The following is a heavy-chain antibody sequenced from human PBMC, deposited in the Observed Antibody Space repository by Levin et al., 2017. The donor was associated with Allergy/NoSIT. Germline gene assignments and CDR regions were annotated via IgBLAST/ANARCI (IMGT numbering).Heavy chain of an antibody. V-gene: IGHV2-5*02. D-gene: IGHD5-12*01. J-gene: IGHJ4*02. CDR1: GFSLSTRGVG. CDR2: IYWDDDK. CDR3: AKPGYSGYDQDRCDY. Sequence: VSGPTLVKPTQTLTLTCTFSGFSLSTRGVGVGWIRQPPGKALEWLALIYWDDDKRYSPSLKSRLTITKDTSKNQVVLTMTNIDPVSTATSYCAKPGYSGYDQDRCDYWGQGTLVTVSS.